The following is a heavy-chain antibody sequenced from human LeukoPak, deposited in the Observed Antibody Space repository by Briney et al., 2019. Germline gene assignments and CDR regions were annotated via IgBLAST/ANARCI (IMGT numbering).Heavy chain of an antibody. CDR2: INPIVGST. D-gene: IGHD3-16*02. J-gene: IGHJ5*02. Sequence: ATVKVSCKASGCTFTSYYMNWVRQAPGQGLEWMGIINPIVGSTNYAQKFQGRVTITRDTSTSTAYMELSSLRSEDTAVYYCARDGEFSRMITFGAGIVNNWFDPWGQGTLVTVSS. CDR1: GCTFTSYY. V-gene: IGHV1-46*01. CDR3: ARDGEFSRMITFGAGIVNNWFDP.